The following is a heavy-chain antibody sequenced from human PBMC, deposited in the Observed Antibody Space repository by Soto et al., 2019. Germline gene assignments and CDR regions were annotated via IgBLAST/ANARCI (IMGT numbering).Heavy chain of an antibody. V-gene: IGHV4-59*01. CDR3: ARTLLHAGYYYGMDV. CDR2: IYYSGST. CDR1: GGSISSYY. D-gene: IGHD2-21*02. J-gene: IGHJ6*02. Sequence: PSETLSLTCTVSGGSISSYYWSWIRQPPGKGLEWIGYIYYSGSTNYNPSPKSRVTISVDTSKNQFSLKLSSVTAADTAVYYCARTLLHAGYYYGMDVWGQGTTVTVSS.